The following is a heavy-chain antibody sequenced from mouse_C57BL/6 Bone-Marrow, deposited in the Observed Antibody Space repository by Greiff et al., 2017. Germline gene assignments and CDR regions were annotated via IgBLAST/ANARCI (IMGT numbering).Heavy chain of an antibody. J-gene: IGHJ2*01. V-gene: IGHV1-42*01. CDR1: GYSFTGYY. D-gene: IGHD2-3*01. CDR2: INPSTGGT. CDR3: ARRGWLPPYYFDY. Sequence: EVKLMESGPELVKPGASVKISCKASGYSFTGYYMNWVKQSPEKSLEWIGEINPSTGGTTYNQKFKAKATLTVDKSSSTAYMQLKSLTSEDSAVYYCARRGWLPPYYFDYWGQGTTLTVSS.